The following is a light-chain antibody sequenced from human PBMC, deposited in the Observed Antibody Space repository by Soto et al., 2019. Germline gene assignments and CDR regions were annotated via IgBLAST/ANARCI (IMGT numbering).Light chain of an antibody. J-gene: IGLJ1*01. Sequence: QSALSQPASVSGSPGQSITISCTGTSSDVGGYNYVSWYQQHPGKAPKLMIYEVSNRPSGVSNRFSGCKSGNTASLTISGLQAEDEADYYCSSYTSSSTLVVFGTGTKLTVL. CDR3: SSYTSSSTLVV. CDR2: EVS. CDR1: SSDVGGYNY. V-gene: IGLV2-14*01.